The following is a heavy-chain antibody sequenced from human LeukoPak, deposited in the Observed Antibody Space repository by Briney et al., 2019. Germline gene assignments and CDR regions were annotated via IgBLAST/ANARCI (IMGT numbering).Heavy chain of an antibody. D-gene: IGHD2-8*01. J-gene: IGHJ3*02. V-gene: IGHV4-30-2*01. CDR1: GGSISSGGYS. CDR3: ATHQGVSADAFDI. CDR2: IYHSGST. Sequence: SETLSLTCAVSGGSISSGGYSWSWIRQPPGKGLEWIGYIYHSGSTYYNPSLKSRVTISVDRSKNQFSLKLSSVTAADTAVYYCATHQGVSADAFDIWGQGTMVTVSS.